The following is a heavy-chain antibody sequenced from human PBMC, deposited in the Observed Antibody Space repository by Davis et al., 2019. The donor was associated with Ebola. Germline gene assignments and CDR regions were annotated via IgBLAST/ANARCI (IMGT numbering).Heavy chain of an antibody. J-gene: IGHJ6*03. D-gene: IGHD6-13*01. CDR1: GYTFTGYY. CDR2: INPDSGGT. CDR3: ARDLEGRDGDSWSYYYYYMDV. Sequence: ASVKVSCKASGYTFTGYYMHWVRQAPGQGLEWMGWINPDSGGTNYAQKFQGRVTMTRDTSISTAYMELSRLTSDDTAVYYCARDLEGRDGDSWSYYYYYMDVWGKGTTVTVSS. V-gene: IGHV1-2*02.